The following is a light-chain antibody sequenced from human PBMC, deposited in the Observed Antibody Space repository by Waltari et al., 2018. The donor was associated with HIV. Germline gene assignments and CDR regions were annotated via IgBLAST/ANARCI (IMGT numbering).Light chain of an antibody. CDR3: QQYGSSAQS. CDR1: QSVGGTY. Sequence: EIVLTQSPGTLSLAPGERATLSCRASQSVGGTYVAWYQQKPGQAPRLLTYGASSRATGVPDRFSGSGTGTGFTLTISRLEPEDFAVYYCQQYGSSAQSFGQGTKVEIK. V-gene: IGKV3-20*01. J-gene: IGKJ2*01. CDR2: GAS.